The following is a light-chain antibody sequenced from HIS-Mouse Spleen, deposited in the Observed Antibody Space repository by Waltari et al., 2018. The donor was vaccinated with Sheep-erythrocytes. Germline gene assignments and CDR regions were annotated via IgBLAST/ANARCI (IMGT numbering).Light chain of an antibody. J-gene: IGLJ3*02. CDR3: CSYAGSSTWV. CDR1: SSDVGRYNL. Sequence: QSALTQPASVSGSPGQSITISCTVTSSDVGRYNLVSWYQQHPGKAPKLMIYEGSKRPSGVSNRFSGSKSGNTASQTISGLQAEDEADYYCCSYAGSSTWVFGGGTKLTVL. CDR2: EGS. V-gene: IGLV2-23*01.